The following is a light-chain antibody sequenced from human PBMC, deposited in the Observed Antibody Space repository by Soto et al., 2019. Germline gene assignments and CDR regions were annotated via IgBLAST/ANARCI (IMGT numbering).Light chain of an antibody. CDR1: QSVSSRY. J-gene: IGKJ5*01. CDR2: DVS. Sequence: EIVLTQSPATLSLSPGERATLSCGASQSVSSRYLAWYQQKPGLAPRLLIYDVSSRATGIPDRFSGSGSGTDFTLTISRLEPEDFAVYYCQQYGSSLPSITFGQGTRLEIK. V-gene: IGKV3D-20*01. CDR3: QQYGSSLPSIT.